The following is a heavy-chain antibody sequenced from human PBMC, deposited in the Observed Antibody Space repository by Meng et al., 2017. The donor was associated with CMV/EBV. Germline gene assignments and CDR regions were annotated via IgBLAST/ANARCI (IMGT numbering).Heavy chain of an antibody. D-gene: IGHD6-6*01. CDR2: ISSSGSTI. V-gene: IGHV3-11*04. J-gene: IGHJ4*02. Sequence: GESLKISCAASGFTFSDYYMSWIRQAPGKGLEWVSYISSSGSTIYYADSVKGRFTISRDNAKNSLYLQMNSLRAEDTAVYYCARDLSIAARPLWGQGTLVTVSS. CDR3: ARDLSIAARPL. CDR1: GFTFSDYY.